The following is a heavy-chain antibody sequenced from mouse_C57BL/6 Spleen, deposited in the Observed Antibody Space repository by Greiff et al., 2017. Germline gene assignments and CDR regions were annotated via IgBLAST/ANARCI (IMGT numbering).Heavy chain of an antibody. D-gene: IGHD1-1*01. CDR2: ISNLAYSI. J-gene: IGHJ4*01. CDR1: GFTFSDYG. Sequence: EVKVVESGGGLVQPGGSLKLSCAASGFTFSDYGMAWVRQAPRKGPEWVAFISNLAYSIYYADTVTGRFTISRENAKNTLYLEMSSLRSEDTAMYYCARLYYYGSSDAMDYWGQGTSVTVSS. V-gene: IGHV5-15*01. CDR3: ARLYYYGSSDAMDY.